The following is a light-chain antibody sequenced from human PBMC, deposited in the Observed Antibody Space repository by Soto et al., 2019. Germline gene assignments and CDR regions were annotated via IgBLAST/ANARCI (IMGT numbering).Light chain of an antibody. CDR2: DAS. CDR1: QDISNY. Sequence: DIQMTQSPSSLSASVGDRVTITCQASQDISNYLNWYQQKPGKAPKLLIYDASNLETGVPSRFSGSGSGTDFTFTISSLQPEDFAVYYCQQYGSSPRLTFGGGTKVDIK. V-gene: IGKV1-33*01. CDR3: QQYGSSPRLT. J-gene: IGKJ4*01.